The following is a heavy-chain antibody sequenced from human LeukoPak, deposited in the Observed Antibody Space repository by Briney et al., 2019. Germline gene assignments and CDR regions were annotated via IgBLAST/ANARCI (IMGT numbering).Heavy chain of an antibody. CDR3: ARDSPYIVVVPAALTP. V-gene: IGHV1-2*02. CDR2: INPNSGGT. CDR1: GYTFTGYY. D-gene: IGHD2-2*01. Sequence: ASVKVSCKASGYTFTGYYMHWVRQAPGQGLEWMGWINPNSGGTNYAQKFQGRVTMTRDTSISTAYMELSSLRSEDTAVYYCARDSPYIVVVPAALTPWGQGTLVTVSS. J-gene: IGHJ5*02.